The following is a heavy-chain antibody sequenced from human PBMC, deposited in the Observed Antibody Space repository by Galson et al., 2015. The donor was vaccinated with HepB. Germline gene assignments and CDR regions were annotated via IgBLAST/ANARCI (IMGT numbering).Heavy chain of an antibody. J-gene: IGHJ6*02. CDR3: ARGPLTYYSDNNGYGGMDV. D-gene: IGHD3-22*01. CDR2: IDWDDDK. CDR1: GFSLSSSGMC. Sequence: PALVKPTQTLTLTCTFSGFSLSSSGMCVSWIRQPPGKALEWLARIDWDDDKDYSISLKTRLTISKDTSKDQVVLTMTNMDPVDTATYYCARGPLTYYSDNNGYGGMDVCGQGTTVTVSS. V-gene: IGHV2-70*11.